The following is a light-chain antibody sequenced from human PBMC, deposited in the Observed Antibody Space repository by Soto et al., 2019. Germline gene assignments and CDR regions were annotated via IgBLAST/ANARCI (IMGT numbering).Light chain of an antibody. V-gene: IGKV3-15*01. J-gene: IGKJ4*01. CDR1: QTVRNN. CDR2: DTS. CDR3: QPYNNWPLT. Sequence: EFVLTQSPGTLSLSPGERATLSCRASQTVRNNYLAWYQHKPGQTPRLLIYDTSTRATGVPTRFSGSRSGAEFTLTINSLQSEDFAVYYCQPYNNWPLTFGGGTKVEIK.